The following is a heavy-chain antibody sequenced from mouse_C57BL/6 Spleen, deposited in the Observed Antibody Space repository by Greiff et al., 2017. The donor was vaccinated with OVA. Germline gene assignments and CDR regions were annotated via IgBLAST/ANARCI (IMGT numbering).Heavy chain of an antibody. J-gene: IGHJ2*01. CDR2: ISSGGDYI. Sequence: VQLKESGEGLVKPGGSLKLSCAASGFTFSSYAMSWVRQTPEKRLEWVAYISSGGDYIYYADTVKGRFTISRDNARNTLYLQMSSLKSEDTAMDYCTRGAQAYYFDYWGQGTTLTVSS. D-gene: IGHD3-2*02. V-gene: IGHV5-9-1*02. CDR3: TRGAQAYYFDY. CDR1: GFTFSSYA.